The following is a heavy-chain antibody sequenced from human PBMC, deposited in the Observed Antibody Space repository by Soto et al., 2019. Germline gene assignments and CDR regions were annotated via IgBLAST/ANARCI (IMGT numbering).Heavy chain of an antibody. CDR1: GYDFTAYW. CDR3: ARRGRSGWFELDY. Sequence: GESLKISCKGSGYDFTAYWINWVRQMPGKGLEWMGKIDPSDSYTNYSPSVQGHGTISADKSNNTAYLQWSSLKTSDTAIYYCARRGRSGWFELDYRGHRTPVPVTS. J-gene: IGHJ4*01. CDR2: IDPSDSYT. D-gene: IGHD6-19*01. V-gene: IGHV5-10-1*01.